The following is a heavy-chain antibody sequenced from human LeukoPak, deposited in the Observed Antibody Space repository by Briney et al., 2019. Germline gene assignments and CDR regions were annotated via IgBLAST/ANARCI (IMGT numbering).Heavy chain of an antibody. Sequence: PSETVPLTCAVSGYSISSGYYWAWIRQPPGKGLQWIGSSYHSGSTYYNPSLKSRATISVDTSKNQFSLKLSAVTAADTAVYFCARPAAYCGGDCYPSGYMDVWGKGTTVTVSS. J-gene: IGHJ6*03. CDR3: ARPAAYCGGDCYPSGYMDV. V-gene: IGHV4-38-2*01. CDR1: GYSISSGYY. CDR2: SYHSGST. D-gene: IGHD2-21*01.